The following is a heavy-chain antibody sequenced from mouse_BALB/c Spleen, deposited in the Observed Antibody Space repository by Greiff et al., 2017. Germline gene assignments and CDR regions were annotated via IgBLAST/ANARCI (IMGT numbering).Heavy chain of an antibody. CDR3: ARATVVATGNYAMDY. CDR1: GYTFSSYW. Sequence: VKLVESGAELMKPGASVKISCKATGYTFSSYWIEWVKQRPGHGLEWIGEILPGSGSTNYNEKFKGKATFTADTSSNTAYMQLSSLTSEDSAVYYCARATVVATGNYAMDYWGQGTSVTVSS. J-gene: IGHJ4*01. D-gene: IGHD1-1*01. V-gene: IGHV1-9*01. CDR2: ILPGSGST.